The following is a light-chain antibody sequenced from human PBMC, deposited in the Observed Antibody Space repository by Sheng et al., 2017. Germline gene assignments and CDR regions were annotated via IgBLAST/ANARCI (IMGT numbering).Light chain of an antibody. CDR1: SGPSTYA. V-gene: IGLV4-69*01. CDR2: LNSDGSH. CDR3: QTWGTGIRV. J-gene: IGLJ3*02. Sequence: QLVLTQSPSASASLGASVKLTCTLSSGPSTYAIAWYQQQPEKGPRYLMKLNSDGSHSKGDGIPDRFSGSSSGAERYLTISSLQSDDEADYYCQTWGTGIRVFGGGT.